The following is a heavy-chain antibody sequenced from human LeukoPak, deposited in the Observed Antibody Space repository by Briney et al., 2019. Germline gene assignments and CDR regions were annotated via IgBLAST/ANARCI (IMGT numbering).Heavy chain of an antibody. CDR1: GGSISSSSYY. D-gene: IGHD6-19*01. CDR2: IYYSGST. V-gene: IGHV4-39*07. CDR3: ARDGDSSGWEEDAFDI. J-gene: IGHJ3*02. Sequence: PSETLSLTCTVSGGSISSSSYYWGWIRQPPGKGLEWIGSIYYSGSTYYNPSLKSRVTISVDTSKNQFSLKLSSVTAADTAVYYCARDGDSSGWEEDAFDIWGQGTMVTVSS.